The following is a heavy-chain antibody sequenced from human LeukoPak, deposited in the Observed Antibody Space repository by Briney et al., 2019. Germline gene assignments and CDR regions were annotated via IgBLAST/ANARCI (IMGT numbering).Heavy chain of an antibody. V-gene: IGHV1-18*01. CDR3: ARVSGSFDAFDI. Sequence: GASVKVSCKASGYTFTSYAMNWVRQAPGQGLEWMGWISAYNGNTNYAQKLQGRVTMTTDTSTSTAYMELRSLRSDDTAVYYCARVSGSFDAFDIWGQGTMVTVSS. J-gene: IGHJ3*02. CDR2: ISAYNGNT. CDR1: GYTFTSYA. D-gene: IGHD3-10*01.